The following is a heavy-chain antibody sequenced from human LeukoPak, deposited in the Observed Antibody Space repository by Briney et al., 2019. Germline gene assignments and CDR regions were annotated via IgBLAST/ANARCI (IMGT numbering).Heavy chain of an antibody. CDR2: MNPNSGNT. J-gene: IGHJ4*02. Sequence: ASVKVSCKASGHTFTSYDINRVRQATGQGLEWMGWMNPNSGNTGYAQKFQDRVTMTRNTSISTAYMELSSLRSEDTAVYYCARGRRDSRQFDYWGQGTLVTVSS. V-gene: IGHV1-8*01. CDR1: GHTFTSYD. D-gene: IGHD3-10*01. CDR3: ARGRRDSRQFDY.